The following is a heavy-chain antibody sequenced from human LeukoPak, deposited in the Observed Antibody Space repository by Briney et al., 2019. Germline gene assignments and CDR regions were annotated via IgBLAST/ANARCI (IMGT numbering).Heavy chain of an antibody. CDR1: GYTLTELS. CDR3: ARGSGY. V-gene: IGHV1-8*03. CDR2: MNPNSGNT. J-gene: IGHJ4*02. Sequence: ASVKVSCKVSGYTLTELSMHWVRQATGQGLEWMGWMNPNSGNTGYAQKFQGRVTITRNTSISTAYMELSSLRSEDTAVYYCARGSGYWGQGTLVTVSS.